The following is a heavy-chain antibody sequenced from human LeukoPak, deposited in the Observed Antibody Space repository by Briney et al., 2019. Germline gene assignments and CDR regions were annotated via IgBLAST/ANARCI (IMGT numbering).Heavy chain of an antibody. CDR3: ARDTVAGTSYWYFDL. J-gene: IGHJ2*01. CDR2: IYYSGST. CDR1: GGSISSYY. D-gene: IGHD6-19*01. Sequence: SETLSLTCTVSGGSISSYYWSWIRQPPGKGLEWIGYIYYSGSTNYNPSLKSRVTISVDTSKNQFSLKLSSVTAADTAVYYCARDTVAGTSYWYFDLWGRGTLVTVSS. V-gene: IGHV4-59*01.